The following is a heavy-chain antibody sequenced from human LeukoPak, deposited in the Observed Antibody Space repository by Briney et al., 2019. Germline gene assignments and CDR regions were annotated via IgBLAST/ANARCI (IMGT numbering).Heavy chain of an antibody. D-gene: IGHD6-19*01. CDR2: IKQDGSEE. V-gene: IGHV3-7*05. Sequence: GGSLRLSCAASGFTLSSFWMNWVRQAPGKGLEWVANIKQDGSEEYYVDSVKDRLTISRDNAKNLLYLQMNSLRAEDSAVYYCAGGAGFLTDHWGQGTLVTVSS. J-gene: IGHJ4*02. CDR3: AGGAGFLTDH. CDR1: GFTLSSFW.